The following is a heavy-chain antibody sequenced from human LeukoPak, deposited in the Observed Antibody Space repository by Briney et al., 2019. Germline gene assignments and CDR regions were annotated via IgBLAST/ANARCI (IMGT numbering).Heavy chain of an antibody. J-gene: IGHJ1*01. Sequence: PGGSLRLSCVASGFNFSDYCMTWIRQAPGKGLEWVSYISISGGSIYYADSVKGRFTVSRDNAKNSLYLQMYSLRAEDTAVYYCARDILTGSQSRFQHWGQGTLVTVSS. CDR2: ISISGGSI. CDR3: ARDILTGSQSRFQH. CDR1: GFNFSDYC. D-gene: IGHD3-9*01. V-gene: IGHV3-11*04.